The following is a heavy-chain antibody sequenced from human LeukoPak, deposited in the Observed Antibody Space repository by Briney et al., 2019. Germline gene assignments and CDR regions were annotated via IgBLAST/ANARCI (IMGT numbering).Heavy chain of an antibody. V-gene: IGHV1-2*02. CDR1: VYTFTAYY. D-gene: IGHD5-18*01. Sequence: GASVKVSCKASVYTFTAYYMPWVRQAPGQGLEWMGWINPNSGETNSAQKFQGRVTMTTDTSIGTGYMELSRLRSDDTAVYFCASSPHSSGLVAFDYWGQGTLVTVSP. CDR3: ASSPHSSGLVAFDY. CDR2: INPNSGET. J-gene: IGHJ4*02.